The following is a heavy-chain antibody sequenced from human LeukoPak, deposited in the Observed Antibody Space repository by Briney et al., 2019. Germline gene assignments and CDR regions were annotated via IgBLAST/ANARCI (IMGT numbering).Heavy chain of an antibody. CDR3: AIFYYYGMDV. J-gene: IGHJ6*02. CDR2: ITPMFGTA. CDR1: GGTFSTYA. Sequence: GASVKVSCKASGGTFSTYAISWVRQAPGQGLEWMGGITPMFGTANYAQKFQGRVTITADDSTSTAYMELSSLRSEDTAVYYCAIFYYYGMDVWGQGTTVTVSS. V-gene: IGHV1-69*13.